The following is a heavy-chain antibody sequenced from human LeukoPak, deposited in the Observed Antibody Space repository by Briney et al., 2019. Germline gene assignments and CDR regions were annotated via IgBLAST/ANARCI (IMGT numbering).Heavy chain of an antibody. J-gene: IGHJ4*02. CDR3: ATLKRGSIYGYFDF. CDR1: GGSISSHH. CDR2: LIDSVNT. Sequence: SETLSLTGTVSGGSISSHHWSWIRQPPGKGLEWIAYLIDSVNTKDNPSLQSRLTLSADTSRNQFSLRLSSVTAADTAVYYCATLKRGSIYGYFDFWGQGIKVTVSS. V-gene: IGHV4-59*11. D-gene: IGHD5-18*01.